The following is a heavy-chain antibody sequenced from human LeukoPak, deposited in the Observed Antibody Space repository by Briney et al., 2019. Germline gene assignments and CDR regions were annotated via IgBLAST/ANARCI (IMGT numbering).Heavy chain of an antibody. V-gene: IGHV3-33*06. J-gene: IGHJ4*02. CDR2: IWYDGSNK. CDR3: AKDRFGPYCSGGSCYSYYFDY. D-gene: IGHD2-15*01. Sequence: GGSLRLSCAASGFTFSSYGMHWVRQAPGKGLEWVAVIWYDGSNKYYADSVKGRFTISRDNSKNTLYLQMNSLRAEDTAVYYCAKDRFGPYCSGGSCYSYYFDYWGQGTLVTVSS. CDR1: GFTFSSYG.